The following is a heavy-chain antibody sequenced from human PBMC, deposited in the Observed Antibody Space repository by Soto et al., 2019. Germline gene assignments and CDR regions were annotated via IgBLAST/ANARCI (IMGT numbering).Heavy chain of an antibody. V-gene: IGHV3-23*01. D-gene: IGHD1-1*01. CDR3: AKEAEENENVPITGDN. J-gene: IGHJ4*02. CDR2: LSGSGTMR. Sequence: GGSLRLSCAASGFSFRNYAMTWVRQAPGKGLEWVSGLSGSGTMRYYADSVRGRFIISRDNAKNTLFLQMDNLRVEDSAVYYCAKEAEENENVPITGDNRGQGTPVTVSS. CDR1: GFSFRNYA.